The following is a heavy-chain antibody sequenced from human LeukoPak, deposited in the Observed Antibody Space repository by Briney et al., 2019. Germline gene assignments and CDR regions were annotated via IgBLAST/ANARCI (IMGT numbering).Heavy chain of an antibody. Sequence: PSETLSLTCTVSGGSISSYYWSWIRQPAGKGLEWIGRIYTSGSTNYNPSLKSRVTISVDTSKNQFSLKLSSVTAADTAVYYCARGSAVARQYYYYYMDAWGKGTTVTVSS. J-gene: IGHJ6*03. CDR3: ARGSAVARQYYYYYMDA. CDR1: GGSISSYY. D-gene: IGHD6-19*01. CDR2: IYTSGST. V-gene: IGHV4-4*07.